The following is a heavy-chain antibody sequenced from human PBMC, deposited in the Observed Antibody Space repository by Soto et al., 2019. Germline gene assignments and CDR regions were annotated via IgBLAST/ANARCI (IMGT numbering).Heavy chain of an antibody. D-gene: IGHD3-3*01. J-gene: IGHJ4*02. CDR3: ARGGRGYYDFWSGYSFFDY. Sequence: PSETLSLTCTVSGGSISSYYWSWIRQPPGKGLEWIGYIYYSGSTNYNPSLKSRVTISVDTSKNQFSLKLSSVTAADTAVYYCARGGRGYYDFWSGYSFFDYWGQGTLVTVSS. V-gene: IGHV4-59*01. CDR2: IYYSGST. CDR1: GGSISSYY.